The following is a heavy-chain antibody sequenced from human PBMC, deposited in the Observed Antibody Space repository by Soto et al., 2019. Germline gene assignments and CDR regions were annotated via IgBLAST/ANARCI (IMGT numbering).Heavy chain of an antibody. V-gene: IGHV3-33*01. Sequence: QVQLVESGGGVVQPGRSLRLSCAASGFTFSNYGMHWVRQAPGKGLEWGAIIWYDGSNDYYVDSVKGRFTISRDNSKNTLSLQMNSLRAEDTAVYYCARDRWEFQLFYYGLDVWGHGTTVTVSS. D-gene: IGHD1-26*01. J-gene: IGHJ6*02. CDR1: GFTFSNYG. CDR3: ARDRWEFQLFYYGLDV. CDR2: IWYDGSND.